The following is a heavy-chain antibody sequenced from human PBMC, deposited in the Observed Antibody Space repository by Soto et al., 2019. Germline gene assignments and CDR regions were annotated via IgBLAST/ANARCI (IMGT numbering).Heavy chain of an antibody. D-gene: IGHD6-13*01. V-gene: IGHV1-46*01. J-gene: IGHJ4*02. CDR3: ARDLAAGDH. CDR1: GYTFTHYY. Sequence: QVQLVQSGAEVKKPGASVKVSCRTSGYTFTHYYIHWVRQAPGQGLEWLGIINPASTSTNYAQEFQCRVTLTMDTSTTTVYIELSGLRTEDTAIFYCARDLAAGDHWGQGTLVTVSS. CDR2: INPASTST.